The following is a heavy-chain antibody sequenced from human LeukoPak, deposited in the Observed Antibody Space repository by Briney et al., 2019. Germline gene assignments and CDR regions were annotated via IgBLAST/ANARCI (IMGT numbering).Heavy chain of an antibody. CDR1: GGSISSGGYY. CDR3: ARAGYSSSWDSKSNWFDP. D-gene: IGHD6-13*01. CDR2: IYYSGST. V-gene: IGHV4-31*03. J-gene: IGHJ5*02. Sequence: SSETLSLTCTVSGGSISSGGYYWSWIRQHPGKGLEWIGYIYYSGSTYYNPSLKSRVTISVDTSKTQSSLKLSSVTAADTAVYYCARAGYSSSWDSKSNWFDPWGQGTLVTVSS.